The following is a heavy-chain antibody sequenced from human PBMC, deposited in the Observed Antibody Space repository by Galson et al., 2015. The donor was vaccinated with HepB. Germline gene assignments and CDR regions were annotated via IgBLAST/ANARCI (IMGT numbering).Heavy chain of an antibody. J-gene: IGHJ6*02. Sequence: SLRLSCAASGFTFSSYGMHWVRQAPGKGLEWVAVISYDGSNKYYADSVKGRFTISRDNSKNTLYLQMNSLRAEDTAVYYCAKDRGYSSSWYSVSLGYYYGMDVWGQGTTVTVSS. V-gene: IGHV3-30*18. CDR2: ISYDGSNK. D-gene: IGHD6-13*01. CDR1: GFTFSSYG. CDR3: AKDRGYSSSWYSVSLGYYYGMDV.